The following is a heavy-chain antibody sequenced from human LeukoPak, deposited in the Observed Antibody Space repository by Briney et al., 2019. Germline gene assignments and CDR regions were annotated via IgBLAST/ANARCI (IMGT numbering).Heavy chain of an antibody. D-gene: IGHD4-17*01. V-gene: IGHV4-30-4*01. CDR3: ARVNGLGGDGDYQVDNYYGMDV. Sequence: SETLSLTCTVSGGSVSSGSYYWSWIRQPPGKGLEWIGYIYYSGSTYYNPSLKSRVTISVDTSKNQFSLKLSSVTAADTAVYYCARVNGLGGDGDYQVDNYYGMDVWGQGTTVTVSS. CDR2: IYYSGST. J-gene: IGHJ6*02. CDR1: GGSVSSGSYY.